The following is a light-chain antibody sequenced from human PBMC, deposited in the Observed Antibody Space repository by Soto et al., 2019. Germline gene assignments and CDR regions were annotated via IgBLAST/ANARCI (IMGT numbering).Light chain of an antibody. Sequence: DIQMTQSPSSLSASVGDRVTITCRASQGIRNDLAWYQQKPGKVPKLLIYAASTLESGVPSRFTGGGYGTDFTLTISSLQPEDVATYYCQKYKIAPWTFDQGTKVEIK. CDR3: QKYKIAPWT. J-gene: IGKJ1*01. CDR2: AAS. CDR1: QGIRND. V-gene: IGKV1-27*01.